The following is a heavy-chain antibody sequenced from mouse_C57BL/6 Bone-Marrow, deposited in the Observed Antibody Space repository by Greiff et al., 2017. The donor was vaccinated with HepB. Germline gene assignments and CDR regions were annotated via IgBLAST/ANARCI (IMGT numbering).Heavy chain of an antibody. V-gene: IGHV7-3*01. CDR2: IRNKANGYTT. Sequence: EVKLVESGGGLVQPGGSLSLSCAASGFTFTDYYMSWVRQPPGKALAWLGFIRNKANGYTTEYSASVKGRFTISRDKSQSILYLQMNALRAEDSATYYCARFPHYYGSSRYAMDYWGQGTSVTVSS. D-gene: IGHD1-1*01. J-gene: IGHJ4*01. CDR1: GFTFTDYY. CDR3: ARFPHYYGSSRYAMDY.